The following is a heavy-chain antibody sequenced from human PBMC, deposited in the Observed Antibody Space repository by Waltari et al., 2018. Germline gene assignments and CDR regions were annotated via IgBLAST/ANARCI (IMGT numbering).Heavy chain of an antibody. J-gene: IGHJ3*02. D-gene: IGHD3-10*01. CDR2: INPNSGGT. CDR3: ARGNDYGSGSYYSHDAFDI. Sequence: QVQLVQSGAEVKKPGASVKVSCQASGYTFTGFYMHCVRQAPGLGLEWMGWINPNSGGTNYAKKFQGRVTMTRETSISTAYRGLSRPRSDDTAVYYCARGNDYGSGSYYSHDAFDIWGQGTMVTVSS. CDR1: GYTFTGFY. V-gene: IGHV1-2*02.